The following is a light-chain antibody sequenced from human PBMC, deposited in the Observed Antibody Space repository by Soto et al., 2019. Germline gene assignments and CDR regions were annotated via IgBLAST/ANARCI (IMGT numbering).Light chain of an antibody. J-gene: IGKJ1*01. Sequence: DIVMTQSPDYLAVSLGERATINCKSSQSVLYSSNNKNYLAWYQQKPGQPPKLLIYWASTRESGVPDRFSGSGSGTDFTLTISSRQVEDVAVYYCQQYYSTPWTFGQGTKVEIK. CDR1: QSVLYSSNNKNY. V-gene: IGKV4-1*01. CDR2: WAS. CDR3: QQYYSTPWT.